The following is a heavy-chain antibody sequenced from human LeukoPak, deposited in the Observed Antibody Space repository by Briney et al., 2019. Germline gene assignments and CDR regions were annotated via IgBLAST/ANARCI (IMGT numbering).Heavy chain of an antibody. Sequence: GESLKISCKGSGYSFTSYWIGWVRQMPGKGLEWMGIIYPGDSDTRYSPSFQVQVTISADKSISTAYLQRSSLKASDTAMYYCARPNDPDSIGDAFDIWGQGTMVTVSS. CDR1: GYSFTSYW. CDR2: IYPGDSDT. J-gene: IGHJ3*02. D-gene: IGHD3-22*01. CDR3: ARPNDPDSIGDAFDI. V-gene: IGHV5-51*01.